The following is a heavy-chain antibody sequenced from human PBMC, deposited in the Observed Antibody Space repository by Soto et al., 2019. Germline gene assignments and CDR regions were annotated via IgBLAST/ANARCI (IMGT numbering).Heavy chain of an antibody. CDR1: GYTFTSYG. CDR2: ISAYNGNT. V-gene: IGHV1-18*04. Sequence: QVQLVQSGAEVKKPGASVKVSCKASGYTFTSYGISWVRQAPGQGLEWLGWISAYNGNTNYAQKLQVRVTMTTDTSTGTAYMELRSMSADDTAVYYCASIFGVVIHEVYYFDYCGQEALVIVSS. CDR3: ASIFGVVIHEVYYFDY. J-gene: IGHJ4*02. D-gene: IGHD3-3*01.